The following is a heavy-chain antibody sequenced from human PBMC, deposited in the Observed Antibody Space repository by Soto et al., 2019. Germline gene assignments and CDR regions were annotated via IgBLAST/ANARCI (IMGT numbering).Heavy chain of an antibody. V-gene: IGHV1-46*01. CDR2: INPSGGGT. D-gene: IGHD6-6*01. Sequence: ASVKVSCKASGYTFTSYYMHWVRQAPGQGLEWMGIINPSGGGTSYAQKFQGRVTMTRDTSTSTVYMELSSLRSEDTAVYYCARAGGAARSSFDYWGQGTLVTVS. CDR3: ARAGGAARSSFDY. CDR1: GYTFTSYY. J-gene: IGHJ4*02.